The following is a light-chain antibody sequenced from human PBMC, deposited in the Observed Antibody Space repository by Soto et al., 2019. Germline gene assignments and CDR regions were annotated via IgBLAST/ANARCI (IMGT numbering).Light chain of an antibody. CDR3: PQGGSLPIT. J-gene: IGKJ5*01. Sequence: DIQMTQSPSSASASVGDRVTITCRASQDIGSWLAWNQQKPGKAPDPLIYGASSLQSGVPSRFYGGGSGTAFTLTISSLQPGDFATYYCPQGGSLPITLGQGTRLEIK. CDR1: QDIGSW. V-gene: IGKV1-12*01. CDR2: GAS.